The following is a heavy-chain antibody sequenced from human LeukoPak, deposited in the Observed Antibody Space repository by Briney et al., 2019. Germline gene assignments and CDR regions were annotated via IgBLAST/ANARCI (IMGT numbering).Heavy chain of an antibody. CDR2: ISYDGSNK. CDR1: GFTFSSYA. Sequence: GRSLRLSCAASGFTFSSYAMHWVRQAPGKGLEWVAVISYDGSNKYYADSVKGRFTISRDNSKNTLYLQMNSLRAEDTAVYYCARSGFPMPDTAIPPGYYYGMDVWGQGTTVTASS. J-gene: IGHJ6*02. V-gene: IGHV3-30*04. D-gene: IGHD5-18*01. CDR3: ARSGFPMPDTAIPPGYYYGMDV.